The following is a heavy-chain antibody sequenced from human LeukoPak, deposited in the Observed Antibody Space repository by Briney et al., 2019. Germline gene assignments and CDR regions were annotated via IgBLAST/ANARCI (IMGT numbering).Heavy chain of an antibody. CDR1: GYTLTELS. V-gene: IGHV1-24*01. Sequence: ASVKVSCKVSGYTLTELSMHWVRQAPGKGLEWMGGFDPEDGETIYAQKFQGRVTMTEDTSTDTAYMELSSLRSEDTAVYYCATGAGSSRPPEYQLLWPKPFDIWGQGTMVTVSS. CDR3: ATGAGSSRPPEYQLLWPKPFDI. CDR2: FDPEDGET. D-gene: IGHD2-2*01. J-gene: IGHJ3*02.